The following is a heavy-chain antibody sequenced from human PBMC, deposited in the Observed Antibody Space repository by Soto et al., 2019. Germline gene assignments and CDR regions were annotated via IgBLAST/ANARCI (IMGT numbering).Heavy chain of an antibody. D-gene: IGHD3-22*01. CDR1: GYSFTSHW. J-gene: IGHJ6*02. CDR2: INPGDSDT. CDR3: ARQNAPFIVDYYGMDV. V-gene: IGHV5-51*01. Sequence: ESLKISCKASGYSFTSHWIGWVRQMSGKGLEWMGIINPGDSDTRYSPSFQGQVTISVDKSISTAYLQWSSLKASDTAMYYCARQNAPFIVDYYGMDVWGQGTTVTVSS.